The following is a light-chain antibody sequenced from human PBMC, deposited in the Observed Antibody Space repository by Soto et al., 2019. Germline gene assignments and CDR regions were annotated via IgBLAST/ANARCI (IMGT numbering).Light chain of an antibody. V-gene: IGKV1-5*01. CDR1: QSISNH. CDR3: QQYNSYSPWT. Sequence: DIQMTQSPSSLSASVEDRVIITCRASQSISNHLNWYQQKPGKAPKLLIYDASSLESGVPSRFSGSGSGTEFTLTISSLQPDDFATYYCQQYNSYSPWTFGQGTKVEIK. CDR2: DAS. J-gene: IGKJ1*01.